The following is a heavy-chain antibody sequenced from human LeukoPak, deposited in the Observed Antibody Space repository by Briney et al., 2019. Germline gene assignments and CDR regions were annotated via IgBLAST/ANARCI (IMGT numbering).Heavy chain of an antibody. D-gene: IGHD1-26*01. Sequence: PGGSLRLSCAASGFIVSSKYMSWVRQAPGKGLEWVSVIYSGGSTYYADSVKGRFTISRDNAKNSLYLQMNSLRAEDTAVYYCARDSGSYEGPIYYYYGMDVWGQGTTVTVSS. V-gene: IGHV3-53*01. CDR2: IYSGGST. CDR3: ARDSGSYEGPIYYYYGMDV. J-gene: IGHJ6*02. CDR1: GFIVSSKY.